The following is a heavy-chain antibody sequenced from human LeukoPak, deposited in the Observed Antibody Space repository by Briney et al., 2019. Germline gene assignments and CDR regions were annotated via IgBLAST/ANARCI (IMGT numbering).Heavy chain of an antibody. CDR2: VYFRGTT. V-gene: IGHV4-59*12. CDR1: GGPISGYY. Sequence: SETLSLTCNVSGGPISGYYWSWIRQPPGKGLEWIGYVYFRGTTNYSPSFQSRFSISVDTSKNQFSLRLTSVTAADTAVYYCARDRFYDNSGFRRLDFWGQGLLVTVSS. CDR3: ARDRFYDNSGFRRLDF. D-gene: IGHD3-22*01. J-gene: IGHJ4*02.